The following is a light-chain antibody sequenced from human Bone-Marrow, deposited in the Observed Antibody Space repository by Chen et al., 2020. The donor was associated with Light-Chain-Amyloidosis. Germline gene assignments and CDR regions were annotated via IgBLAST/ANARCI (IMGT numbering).Light chain of an antibody. CDR3: ATWDSSLTVWM. V-gene: IGLV1-51*02. CDR1: NSNIGINY. Sequence: QSVLTQPPSVSAAPGQKVTISGSGSNSNIGINYVSWYQQLPGTSPKPLIYENNQRPSEIPPRFSGSKSGTSATLGVAGLQPGDEADYYCATWDSSLTVWMFGGGTKLTVL. J-gene: IGLJ3*02. CDR2: ENN.